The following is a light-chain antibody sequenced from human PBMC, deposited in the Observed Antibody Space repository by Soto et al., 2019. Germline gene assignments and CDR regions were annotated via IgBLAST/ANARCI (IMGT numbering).Light chain of an antibody. CDR3: QQYGRSAIFT. J-gene: IGKJ3*01. CDR2: GAS. V-gene: IGKV3-20*01. CDR1: QSISGNY. Sequence: ELVLPQSPDSLSLSPGEGATLSCWASQSISGNYLAWYQQKPGRAPRLLIYGASTRATGIPDRFRGSGSGTDFSLTITGLEPEDFAVYYCQQYGRSAIFTLGPGTTV.